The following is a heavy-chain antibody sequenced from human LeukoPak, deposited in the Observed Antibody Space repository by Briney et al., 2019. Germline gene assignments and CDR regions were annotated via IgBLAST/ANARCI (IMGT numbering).Heavy chain of an antibody. D-gene: IGHD5-24*01. J-gene: IGHJ6*02. CDR1: VYTFTSYY. Sequence: ASVKVSCKASVYTFTSYYMHWVRQARGQGLEWMGIINPSGGSTSYAQKFQGRVTMTRDTSTSTVYMELSSLRSEDTAVYYCAREMATINYYYGMDVWGQGTTVTVSS. CDR2: INPSGGST. CDR3: AREMATINYYYGMDV. V-gene: IGHV1-46*01.